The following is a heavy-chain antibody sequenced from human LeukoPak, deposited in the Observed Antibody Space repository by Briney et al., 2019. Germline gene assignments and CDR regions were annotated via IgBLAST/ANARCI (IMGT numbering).Heavy chain of an antibody. CDR1: GFTFSSYA. CDR2: ISGSGGST. Sequence: GGSLRLSCAASGFTFSSYAMSWVRQAPGKGLEWVSGISGSGGSTYYADSVKGRFTISRDNSKNTLYLQMNSLRAEDTAIYYCAKGEDCSGGSGYSIVNHYYYGMDVWGQGTTVTVSS. D-gene: IGHD2-15*01. V-gene: IGHV3-23*01. CDR3: AKGEDCSGGSGYSIVNHYYYGMDV. J-gene: IGHJ6*02.